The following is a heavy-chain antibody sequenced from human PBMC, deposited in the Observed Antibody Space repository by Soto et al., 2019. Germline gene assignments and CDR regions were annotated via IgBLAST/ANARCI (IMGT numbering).Heavy chain of an antibody. V-gene: IGHV3-11*01. CDR1: GFTFSGYY. D-gene: IGHD3-3*01. CDR2: ISSRGSSI. J-gene: IGHJ6*02. Sequence: GGSLRLSCAVSGFTFSGYYMSWVRQAPGKGLEWVSYISSRGSSIYYADSVKGRFTISRDNAKNSLYLQMNGLRAEDTAVYYWARCYYAFWSGYNLTPNGMDFWGQGTMVTVSS. CDR3: ARCYYAFWSGYNLTPNGMDF.